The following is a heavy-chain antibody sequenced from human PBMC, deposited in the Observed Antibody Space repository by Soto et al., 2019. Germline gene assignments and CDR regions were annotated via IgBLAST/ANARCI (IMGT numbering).Heavy chain of an antibody. CDR2: INPYSGGT. Sequence: ASVQVSCKASGYSLTSYYMHWVRQAPGQGLEWMGWINPYSGGTNYAQKFQGWVTMTRDTSISTAYMELSRLRSDDTAVYYCARAAVAAIRGAFDIWGQGTMVTVSS. V-gene: IGHV1-2*04. D-gene: IGHD6-19*01. CDR3: ARAAVAAIRGAFDI. J-gene: IGHJ3*02. CDR1: GYSLTSYY.